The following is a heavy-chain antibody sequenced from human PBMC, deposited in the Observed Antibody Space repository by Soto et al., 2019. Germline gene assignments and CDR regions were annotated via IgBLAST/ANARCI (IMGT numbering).Heavy chain of an antibody. Sequence: EVQLVESGGGLVKPGGSLRLSCAASGFTFSSYAMSWVRQAPGKGLEWVSAISGSGGSTYYADSVKGRFTISRDNSKNTLYLQMNSLRAEDTAVYYCAKGDGGYSSDPMEELGFDPWGQGTLVTVSS. V-gene: IGHV3-23*04. J-gene: IGHJ5*02. CDR3: AKGDGGYSSDPMEELGFDP. CDR1: GFTFSSYA. D-gene: IGHD6-19*01. CDR2: ISGSGGST.